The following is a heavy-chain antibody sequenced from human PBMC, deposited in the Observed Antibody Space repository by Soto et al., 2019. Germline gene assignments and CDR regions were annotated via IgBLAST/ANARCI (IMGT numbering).Heavy chain of an antibody. V-gene: IGHV3-23*01. CDR1: GFAFSSYA. CDR2: ISATGMST. J-gene: IGHJ4*02. D-gene: IGHD6-19*01. CDR3: AKSRISVTSHFDY. Sequence: GGSLRLSCAASGFAFSSYAMSWVRQAPGKGLEWVSAISATGMSTYYADSVKGRFTISRDNSKNMMFLQMTSLRAEDTARYFCAKSRISVTSHFDYWGQGALVTVSS.